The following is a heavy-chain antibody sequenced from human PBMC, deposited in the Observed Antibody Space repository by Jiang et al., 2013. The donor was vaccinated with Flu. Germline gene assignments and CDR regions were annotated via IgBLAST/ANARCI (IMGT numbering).Heavy chain of an antibody. Sequence: GAEVKKPGESLRISCTGFGYIFSTHWIGWVRQMPGRGLEWMGIIFPGDSNTKYSPSFRGQVTISVDKSVNSAYLHWSSLKASDTAMYYCTRHPKPNFDFWSGPTTNWFDTWGQGTLVTVSS. CDR3: TRHPKPNFDFWSGPTTNWFDT. V-gene: IGHV5-51*01. CDR1: GYIFSTHW. D-gene: IGHD3-3*01. J-gene: IGHJ5*02. CDR2: IFPGDSNT.